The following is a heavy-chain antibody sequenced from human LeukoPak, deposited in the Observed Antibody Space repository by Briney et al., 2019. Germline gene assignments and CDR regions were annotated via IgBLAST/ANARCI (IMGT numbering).Heavy chain of an antibody. CDR2: ISYDGSNK. D-gene: IGHD6-6*01. Sequence: GGSLRLSCAASGFTFSNYEMNWVRQAPGKGLEWVAVISYDGSNKYYADSVKGRFTISRDNSKNTLYLQMNSLRAEDTAVYYCAKDLEYSSSGTLDYWGQGTLVTVSS. V-gene: IGHV3-30*18. J-gene: IGHJ4*02. CDR1: GFTFSNYE. CDR3: AKDLEYSSSGTLDY.